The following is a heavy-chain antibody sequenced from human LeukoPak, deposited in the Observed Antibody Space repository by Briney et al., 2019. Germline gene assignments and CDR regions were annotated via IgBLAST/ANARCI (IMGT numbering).Heavy chain of an antibody. CDR2: INAGNGNT. D-gene: IGHD1-26*01. V-gene: IGHV1-3*01. CDR1: GYTFTSYA. Sequence: ASVKVSCKASGYTFTSYAMHWVRQAPGQRLEWMGWINAGNGNTKYSQKFQGRVTITRDTSASTAYMELSSLRSEDTAVYYCARDFRGGSYFVYWGQGTPVTVSS. CDR3: ARDFRGGSYFVY. J-gene: IGHJ4*02.